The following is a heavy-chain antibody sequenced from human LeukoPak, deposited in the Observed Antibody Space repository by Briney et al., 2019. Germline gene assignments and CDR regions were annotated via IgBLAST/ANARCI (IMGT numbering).Heavy chain of an antibody. CDR1: GGSISSSSYY. Sequence: SETLSLTCTVSGGSISSSSYYWGWIRQPPGKGLEWIGSIYYSGSTYYNPSLKSRVTISVDTSKNQFSLQLNSVTPEDTAVYYCAYNWNDEDWFDPWGQGTLVTVSS. V-gene: IGHV4-39*01. CDR3: AYNWNDEDWFDP. CDR2: IYYSGST. J-gene: IGHJ5*02. D-gene: IGHD1-1*01.